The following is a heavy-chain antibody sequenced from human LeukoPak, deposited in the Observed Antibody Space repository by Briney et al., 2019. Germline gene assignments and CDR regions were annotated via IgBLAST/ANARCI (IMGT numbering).Heavy chain of an antibody. Sequence: GSLRLSCVVPGFTFDDFGMAWVRQVPGKGLEWVSGINWSGDGLHYADSVKGRFTISRDNSRNSVFLQMNSLRPEDTALYHCAKEVDCPSDCLFFHSWGQGTLVTVSS. CDR2: INWSGDGL. V-gene: IGHV3-20*01. CDR3: AKEVDCPSDCLFFHS. D-gene: IGHD2-21*02. J-gene: IGHJ4*02. CDR1: GFTFDDFG.